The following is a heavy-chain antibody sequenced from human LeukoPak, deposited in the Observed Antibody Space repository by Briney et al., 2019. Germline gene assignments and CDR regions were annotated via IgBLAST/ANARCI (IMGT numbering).Heavy chain of an antibody. CDR1: GASISSFY. Sequence: NASETRSLTCAVSGASISSFYWSWIRQPPGKGLEWIGYVFYTGDTNYNPSLKSRVTVSLDTFKSQVSLSLTSVTAADTAVYYCARHPFATPFDHWGRGTLVTVSS. CDR3: ARHPFATPFDH. J-gene: IGHJ4*02. CDR2: VFYTGDT. V-gene: IGHV4-59*08.